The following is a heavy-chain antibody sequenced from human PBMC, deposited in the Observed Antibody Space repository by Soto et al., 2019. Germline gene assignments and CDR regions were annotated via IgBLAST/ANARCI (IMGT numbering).Heavy chain of an antibody. D-gene: IGHD6-6*01. J-gene: IGHJ5*02. Sequence: QVQLVQSGGEVKKSGASLKVSCKTSGYTFTKYGVSWVRQAPGQGLEWVGWISGYNSLTNYAQTFQGRVSMTTATSSTTAYMEWRNLTSDDTAVYYCARSPLASRPSWFDPWGQGTPVSVSS. CDR1: GYTFTKYG. V-gene: IGHV1-18*01. CDR2: ISGYNSLT. CDR3: ARSPLASRPSWFDP.